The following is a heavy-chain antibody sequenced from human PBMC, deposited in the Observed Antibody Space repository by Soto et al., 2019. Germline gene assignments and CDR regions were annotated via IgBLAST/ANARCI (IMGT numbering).Heavy chain of an antibody. V-gene: IGHV3-48*02. CDR1: GFTFSSYG. CDR3: ARDSASYSSSSGSYWYFDL. D-gene: IGHD6-6*01. CDR2: ISTGSATI. J-gene: IGHJ2*01. Sequence: GSLRLSFAASGFTFSSYGMNWVRQTPGKGLEWVSYISTGSATIYYAESVKGRLTTSRDNAKNSLYLQMDSLRDEDTAVYFCARDSASYSSSSGSYWYFDLWGRGTLVTVSS.